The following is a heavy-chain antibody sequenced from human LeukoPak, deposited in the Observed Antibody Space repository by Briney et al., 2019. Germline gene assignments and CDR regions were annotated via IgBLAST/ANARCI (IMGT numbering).Heavy chain of an antibody. CDR1: GGSISSSSYY. J-gene: IGHJ5*02. V-gene: IGHV4-39*07. Sequence: PSETLSLTCTVSGGSISSSSYYWGWIRQPPGKGLEWIGSIYHSGSTNYNPSLKSRVTISVDKSKNQFSLKLSSVTAADTAVYYCARGESFGLLRKWGNNWFDPWGQGTLVTVSS. CDR2: IYHSGST. CDR3: ARGESFGLLRKWGNNWFDP. D-gene: IGHD3-10*01.